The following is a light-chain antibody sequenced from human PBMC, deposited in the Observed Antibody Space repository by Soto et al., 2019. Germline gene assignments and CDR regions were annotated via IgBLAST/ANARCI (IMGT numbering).Light chain of an antibody. Sequence: EIVLTQSPGTLSLSPGERATLSCRASQSVTNFYLAWYQQKPGQSPRLVIYGASSRAAGIPDRFSGSGSGTDFTLTISRLEPEDFAVYYCQQYGSSPITFGQGTRLEIK. V-gene: IGKV3-20*01. J-gene: IGKJ5*01. CDR2: GAS. CDR1: QSVTNFY. CDR3: QQYGSSPIT.